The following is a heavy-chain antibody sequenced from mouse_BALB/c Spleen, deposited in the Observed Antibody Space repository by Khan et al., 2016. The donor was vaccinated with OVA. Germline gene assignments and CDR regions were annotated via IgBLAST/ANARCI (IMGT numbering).Heavy chain of an antibody. CDR3: ARGNCYGYYFDY. D-gene: IGHD1-1*01. CDR2: ISYSGVT. V-gene: IGHV3-2*02. Sequence: EVQLVESGPGLVKPSQSLSLTCTVTGYSITTGYAWNWIRQFPGNKLEWMGYISYSGVTSYTPSFKSRISITRDTSKNPVFLQFTSVTTEDTATYYCARGNCYGYYFDYWGQGTTLTVSA. CDR1: GYSITTGYA. J-gene: IGHJ2*01.